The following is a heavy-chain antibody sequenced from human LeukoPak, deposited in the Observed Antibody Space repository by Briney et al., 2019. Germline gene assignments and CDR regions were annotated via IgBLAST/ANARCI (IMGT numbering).Heavy chain of an antibody. CDR2: IYPDDSDT. J-gene: IGHJ4*02. CDR1: GYSFSHYW. D-gene: IGHD6-19*01. CDR3: GRQVVRSSSGWKFGY. V-gene: IGHV5-51*01. Sequence: GESLTLSCTGSGYSFSHYWIGWVRQMPGKGLEWMGIIYPDDSDTTYSPSFQGHVTISADKSISTTYLQWDSLKASDTGMYYCGRQVVRSSSGWKFGYWGQGTLVTVST.